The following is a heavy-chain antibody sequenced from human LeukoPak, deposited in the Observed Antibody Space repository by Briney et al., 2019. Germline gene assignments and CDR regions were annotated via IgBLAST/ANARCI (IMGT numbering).Heavy chain of an antibody. CDR3: ARDLWNFYDDSRYYRHFDS. CDR1: TSR. Sequence: ASVKVSCKATSRISWVRQAPGQGLEWMGWIGSYGGDTYYAQKFQGRVTVTTDTATSTVYMELRSLRSDDTAVYYCARDLWNFYDDSRYYRHFDSWGQGTLVTVSS. CDR2: IGSYGGDT. D-gene: IGHD3-22*01. V-gene: IGHV1-18*01. J-gene: IGHJ5*01.